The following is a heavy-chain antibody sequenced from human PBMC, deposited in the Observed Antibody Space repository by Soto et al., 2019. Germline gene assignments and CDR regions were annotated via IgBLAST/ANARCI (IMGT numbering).Heavy chain of an antibody. J-gene: IGHJ4*02. CDR2: INHSGST. Sequence: SETLCLTCAVYGGSFSGYYLSCIRQPPGKGLEWIGEINHSGSTNYNPSLKSRVTISVDTSKNQFSLKLSSVTAADTAVYYCARHGSGYDFDYWGQGTLVTVSS. CDR1: GGSFSGYY. D-gene: IGHD5-12*01. V-gene: IGHV4-34*01. CDR3: ARHGSGYDFDY.